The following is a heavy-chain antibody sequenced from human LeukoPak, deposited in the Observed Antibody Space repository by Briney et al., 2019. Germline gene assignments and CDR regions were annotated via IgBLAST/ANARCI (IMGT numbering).Heavy chain of an antibody. CDR1: GFTLTTYS. CDR2: ITTTGSTV. D-gene: IGHD6-6*01. V-gene: IGHV3-48*01. Sequence: GGSLRLSCAASGFTLTTYSMNWVRQAPGKGLEWVSYITTTGSTVYYADSVKGRFTISRDNAKNSLYLQMNSLRAEDTAMYFCTRDYSSSSGRAFDIWGQGTMVSVSS. CDR3: TRDYSSSSGRAFDI. J-gene: IGHJ3*02.